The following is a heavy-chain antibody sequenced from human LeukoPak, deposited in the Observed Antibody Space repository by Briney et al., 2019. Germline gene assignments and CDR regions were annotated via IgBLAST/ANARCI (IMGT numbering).Heavy chain of an antibody. D-gene: IGHD3-22*01. Sequence: GGSLRLSCAASGFTFSNAWMNWVRQAPGKGLEWVGRLKSKTDGGVTDYAAPVKGRFTISRDDSKNTLYLQMNSLKAEDTAVYYCTTTYYYDSSPGSFDYWGQGTLVTVSS. J-gene: IGHJ4*02. CDR2: LKSKTDGGVT. CDR1: GFTFSNAW. CDR3: TTTYYYDSSPGSFDY. V-gene: IGHV3-15*01.